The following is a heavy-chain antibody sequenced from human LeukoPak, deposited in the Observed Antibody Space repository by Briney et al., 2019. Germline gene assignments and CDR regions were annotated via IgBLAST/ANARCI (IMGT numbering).Heavy chain of an antibody. CDR2: MYHSGST. D-gene: IGHD3-10*01. Sequence: SETLSLTCAVSGYSLSSGYYWGWLRQPPGKGVELLGSMYHSGSTYYNPPLNSRVTISVDTSKNQFSLKLISVTAADTAVYYCARHGAFYYGLGSSGFDYWGQGTLVTVSS. CDR3: ARHGAFYYGLGSSGFDY. V-gene: IGHV4-38-2*01. J-gene: IGHJ4*02. CDR1: GYSLSSGYY.